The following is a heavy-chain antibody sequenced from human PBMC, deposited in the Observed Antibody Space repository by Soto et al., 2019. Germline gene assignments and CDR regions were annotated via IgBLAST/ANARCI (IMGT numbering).Heavy chain of an antibody. V-gene: IGHV1-69*13. CDR3: ARVRCSSTSCYTHYYYYGMDV. CDR2: IIPIFGTA. J-gene: IGHJ6*02. Sequence: SVEVSCKASGGTFSSYAISWVRRARGQGLEWMGGIIPIFGTANYAQKFQGRVTITADESTSTAYMELSSLRSEDTAVCYCARVRCSSTSCYTHYYYYGMDVWGQGTTVTVSS. D-gene: IGHD2-2*02. CDR1: GGTFSSYA.